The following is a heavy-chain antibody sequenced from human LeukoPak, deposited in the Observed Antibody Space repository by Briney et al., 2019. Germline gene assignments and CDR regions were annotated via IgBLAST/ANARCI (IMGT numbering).Heavy chain of an antibody. Sequence: GGSLRLSCAASGFTFSRYWMSWVRQAPGKGLEWVANIKQDGSEKYYVDSVKGRFTISRDNAKNSLYLQMNSLRAEDTAVYYCARSVGYCSSCSCYRNWFDPWGQGTLVTVSS. CDR3: ARSVGYCSSCSCYRNWFDP. D-gene: IGHD2-15*01. J-gene: IGHJ5*02. V-gene: IGHV3-7*01. CDR1: GFTFSRYW. CDR2: IKQDGSEK.